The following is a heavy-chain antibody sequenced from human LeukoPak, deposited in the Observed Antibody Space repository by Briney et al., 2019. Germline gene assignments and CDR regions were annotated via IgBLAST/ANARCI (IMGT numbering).Heavy chain of an antibody. CDR1: GGSISSYNYY. Sequence: SETLSLTCTVSGGSISSYNYYWGWIRQPPGKGLEWIGSIYYSGSTYYNPSLKSRVTLSVDTSKNQFSLKLSSVTAADTAVYYCARDGGRVYCSSTSCFVGYFDYWGQGTLVTVSS. V-gene: IGHV4-39*07. D-gene: IGHD2-2*01. J-gene: IGHJ4*02. CDR3: ARDGGRVYCSSTSCFVGYFDY. CDR2: IYYSGST.